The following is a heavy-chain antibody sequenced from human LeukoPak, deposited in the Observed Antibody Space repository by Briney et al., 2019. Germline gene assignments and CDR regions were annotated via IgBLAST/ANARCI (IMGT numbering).Heavy chain of an antibody. CDR1: GFTFSSYG. Sequence: GGSLRLSCAASGFTFSSYGMHWVRQAPGKGLEWLAFIRYDGSNKYYADSVKGRFTISRDNSKKTLYLQINTLRAEDTAVYYCAKRGTVHVVDTAMAGGLSFDYSRQGTLVTVSS. V-gene: IGHV3-30*02. D-gene: IGHD5-18*01. J-gene: IGHJ4*02. CDR3: AKRGTVHVVDTAMAGGLSFDY. CDR2: IRYDGSNK.